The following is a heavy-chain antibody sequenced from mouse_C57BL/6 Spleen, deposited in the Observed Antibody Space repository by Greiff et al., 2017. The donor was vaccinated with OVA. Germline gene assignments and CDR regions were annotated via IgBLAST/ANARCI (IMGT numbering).Heavy chain of an antibody. Sequence: EVKVVESGPELVKPGASVKMSCKASGYTFTDYNMHWVKQSHGKSLEWIGYINPNNGGTSYNQKFKGKATLTVNKSSSTAYMELRSLTSEDSAVYYCAAYYDYWGYFDYWGQGTTLTVSS. CDR3: AAYYDYWGYFDY. D-gene: IGHD2-4*01. CDR1: GYTFTDYN. CDR2: INPNNGGT. V-gene: IGHV1-22*01. J-gene: IGHJ2*01.